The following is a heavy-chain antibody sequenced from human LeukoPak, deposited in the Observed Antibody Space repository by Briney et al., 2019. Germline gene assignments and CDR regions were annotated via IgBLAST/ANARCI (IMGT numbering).Heavy chain of an antibody. CDR2: ISSSGSTI. J-gene: IGHJ4*02. Sequence: GGSLRLSCAASGFTFSSYEMNWVRQAPGKGLEWVSYISSSGSTIYYADSVKGRFTISRDNAKNSLYLQMNSLRAGDTALYYCAKTRSNSLYSGSLVWFDYWGQGTLVTVSS. CDR3: AKTRSNSLYSGSLVWFDY. CDR1: GFTFSSYE. V-gene: IGHV3-48*03. D-gene: IGHD1-26*01.